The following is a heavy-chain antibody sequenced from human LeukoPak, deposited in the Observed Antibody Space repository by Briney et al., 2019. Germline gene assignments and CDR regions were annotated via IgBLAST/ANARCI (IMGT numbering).Heavy chain of an antibody. V-gene: IGHV3-9*03. D-gene: IGHD3-3*01. CDR2: ISWNSGSI. CDR3: AKGIRFLGPYYFDY. Sequence: GGSLRLSGAASGFTFDDYAMHWVRQAPGKGLEWVSGISWNSGSIGYADSVKGRFTISRDNAKNSLYLQMNSLRAEDMALYYCAKGIRFLGPYYFDYWGQGTLVTVSS. CDR1: GFTFDDYA. J-gene: IGHJ4*02.